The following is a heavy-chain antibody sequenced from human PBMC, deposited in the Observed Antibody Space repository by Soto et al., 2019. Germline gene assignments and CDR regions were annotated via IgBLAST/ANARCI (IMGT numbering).Heavy chain of an antibody. CDR2: ISSSSSYI. CDR1: GFTFSSYS. J-gene: IGHJ6*02. CDR3: ATLGYGARYYGMDV. D-gene: IGHD4-17*01. V-gene: IGHV3-21*01. Sequence: GGSLRLSCAASGFTFSSYSMNWVRQAPGKGLEWVSSISSSSSYIYYADSVKGRFTISRDNAKNSLYLQMNSLRAEDTAVYYCATLGYGARYYGMDVWGQGTTVTVSS.